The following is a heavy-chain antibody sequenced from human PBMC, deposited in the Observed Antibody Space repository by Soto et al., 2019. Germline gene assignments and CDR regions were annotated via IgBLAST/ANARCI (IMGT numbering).Heavy chain of an antibody. CDR3: ARALLPLDAFDI. CDR2: IYSGGST. V-gene: IGHV3-66*01. Sequence: EVQLVESGGGLVQPGGSLRLSCAASGFTVSSNYMSWVRQAPGKGLEWVSVIYSGGSTYYADSVKGRFTISRDNSKNTLYIQMNSLRAEDTAVYYCARALLPLDAFDIWGQGTMVTVSS. CDR1: GFTVSSNY. J-gene: IGHJ3*02.